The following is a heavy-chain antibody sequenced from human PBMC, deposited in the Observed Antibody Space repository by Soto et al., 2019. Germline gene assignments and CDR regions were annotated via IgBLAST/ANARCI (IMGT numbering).Heavy chain of an antibody. CDR3: ARVRVGGEWLLYRAYYYGMDV. CDR2: ISAYNGNT. V-gene: IGHV1-18*04. Sequence: QVQLVQSGAEVKKPGASVKVSCKASGYTFTSYGISWVRQAPGQGLEWMGWISAYNGNTNYAQKLQGRVTMTTDTSRSKAYMGLRSLRSDDPAVYYWARVRVGGEWLLYRAYYYGMDVWGQGTTVTVSS. J-gene: IGHJ6*02. CDR1: GYTFTSYG. D-gene: IGHD3-3*01.